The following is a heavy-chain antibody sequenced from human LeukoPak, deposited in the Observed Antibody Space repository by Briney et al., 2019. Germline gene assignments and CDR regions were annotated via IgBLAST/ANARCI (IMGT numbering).Heavy chain of an antibody. V-gene: IGHV4-34*01. Sequence: SETLSLTCAVYGGSFSDYFWSWIRQPPGKGLEWIGEINHTGSTNYNPSLKSRVSISVDTSKNQFSLKLSSVTAADTAVYYCAREGKGPYYFDYWGQGTLVTVSS. J-gene: IGHJ4*02. CDR2: INHTGST. CDR1: GGSFSDYF. CDR3: AREGKGPYYFDY.